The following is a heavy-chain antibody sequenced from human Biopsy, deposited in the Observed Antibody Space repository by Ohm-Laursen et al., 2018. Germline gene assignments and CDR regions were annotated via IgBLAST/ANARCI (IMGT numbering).Heavy chain of an antibody. D-gene: IGHD6-19*01. J-gene: IGHJ4*02. CDR2: INPSGSTT. V-gene: IGHV1-46*01. CDR3: ARNTGWYGDLYYFDY. CDR1: GYSFTSYY. Sequence: ASVKVSCKVSGYSFTSYYMHWVRQAPGQGLEWMGMINPSGSTTSYPQIFQGRVTMTRDTSKSTVYMELSSLRSEDTAVYFCARNTGWYGDLYYFDYWGQGTLVTVSS.